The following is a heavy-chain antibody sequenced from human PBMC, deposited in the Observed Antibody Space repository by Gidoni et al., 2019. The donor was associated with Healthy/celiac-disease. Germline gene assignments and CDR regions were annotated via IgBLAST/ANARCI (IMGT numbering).Heavy chain of an antibody. J-gene: IGHJ4*02. V-gene: IGHV3-49*04. Sequence: EVQLVESGGGLVQPGRSLRLSWTASGFPFGHYSMSWVRQAPGKGLEWVGFIRSKAYGGTTEYAASVKGRFTISRDDSKSIAYLQMNSLKTEDTAVYYCTRNPYYYDSSGFPDYWGQGTLVTVSS. D-gene: IGHD3-22*01. CDR2: IRSKAYGGTT. CDR3: TRNPYYYDSSGFPDY. CDR1: GFPFGHYS.